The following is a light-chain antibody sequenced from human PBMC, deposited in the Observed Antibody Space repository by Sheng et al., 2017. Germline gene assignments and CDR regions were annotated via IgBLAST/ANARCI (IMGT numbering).Light chain of an antibody. Sequence: EIVLTQSPATLSLSPGERATLSCRASQSVGGFLAWYQQKPGQAPRLLIYAASNRATDVPPRFSGSGSGTEFTLTINSLQSEDFAIYYCQQYTSWPPLTFGGGTKVDVK. J-gene: IGKJ4*02. CDR2: AAS. CDR1: QSVGGF. CDR3: QQYTSWPPLT. V-gene: IGKV3-11*01.